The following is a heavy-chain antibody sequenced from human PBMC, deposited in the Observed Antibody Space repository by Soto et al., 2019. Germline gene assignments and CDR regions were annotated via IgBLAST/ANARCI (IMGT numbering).Heavy chain of an antibody. CDR3: ASERFGMYAMDV. D-gene: IGHD3-10*01. V-gene: IGHV3-74*01. CDR2: TNGDGSGT. Sequence: EVQLVESGGGLAQPGGSLRLSCVASGFTFSKYWVHWVRQVPGKGLVWVSRTNGDGSGTSYADSVEGRFTISRDNAKSTVYLQMNRLRAEDTSVYYCASERFGMYAMDVWGQGTTVTVSS. CDR1: GFTFSKYW. J-gene: IGHJ6*02.